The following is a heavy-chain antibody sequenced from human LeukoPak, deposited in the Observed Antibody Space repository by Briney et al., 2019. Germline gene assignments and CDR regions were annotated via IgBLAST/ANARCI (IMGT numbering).Heavy chain of an antibody. J-gene: IGHJ4*02. D-gene: IGHD4-17*01. CDR2: IRSDGSNK. V-gene: IGHV3-30*02. Sequence: PGGSLRLSCAASGFTFSNYGMHWVRQAPGKGLEWVAFIRSDGSNKYYADSVKGRFTISRDNSKNTLNLQMNSLRSDDTAVYYCARSLTTVPTSNFDSWGQGTLVTVSS. CDR3: ARSLTTVPTSNFDS. CDR1: GFTFSNYG.